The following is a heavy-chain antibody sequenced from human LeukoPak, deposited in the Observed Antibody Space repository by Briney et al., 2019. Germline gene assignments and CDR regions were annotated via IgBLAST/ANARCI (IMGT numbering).Heavy chain of an antibody. CDR1: GGSFTGYY. J-gene: IGHJ4*02. CDR3: AREGWAAAGSHFDY. CDR2: INHSGST. D-gene: IGHD6-13*01. V-gene: IGHV4-34*01. Sequence: PSETLSLTCAVYGGSFTGYYWRWIRQPPGQGLEWIGEINHSGSTKYNPSLKSRVTISVDRSTNQFSLKLSSVTAADTAVYYCAREGWAAAGSHFDYWGQGTLVTVSS.